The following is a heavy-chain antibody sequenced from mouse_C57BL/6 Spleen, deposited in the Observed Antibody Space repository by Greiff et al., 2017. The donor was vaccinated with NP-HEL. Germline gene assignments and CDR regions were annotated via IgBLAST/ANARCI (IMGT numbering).Heavy chain of an antibody. CDR3: ARGITTVGHWYFDV. CDR1: GYAFSSYW. Sequence: VKLQQSGAELVKPGASVKISCKASGYAFSSYWMNWVKQRPGKGLEWIGQIYPGDGDTNYNGKFKGKATLTADKSSSTAYMQLSSLTSEDSAVYFCARGITTVGHWYFDVWGTGTTVTVSS. V-gene: IGHV1-80*01. J-gene: IGHJ1*03. D-gene: IGHD1-1*01. CDR2: IYPGDGDT.